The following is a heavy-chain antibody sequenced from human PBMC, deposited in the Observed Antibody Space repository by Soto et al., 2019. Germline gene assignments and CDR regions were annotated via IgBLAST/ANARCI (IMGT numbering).Heavy chain of an antibody. J-gene: IGHJ4*02. Sequence: ASVKVSCKASGYTFTGYYIHWVRQAPGHRLEWMGWINPDSGGANSAQKFQDCATMSRDTSIGTAYMELTRLRSDDTAVYYCARDIGGSSSYLGYWGQGTLVTVSS. CDR1: GYTFTGYY. CDR2: INPDSGGA. CDR3: ARDIGGSSSYLGY. D-gene: IGHD6-6*01. V-gene: IGHV1-2*04.